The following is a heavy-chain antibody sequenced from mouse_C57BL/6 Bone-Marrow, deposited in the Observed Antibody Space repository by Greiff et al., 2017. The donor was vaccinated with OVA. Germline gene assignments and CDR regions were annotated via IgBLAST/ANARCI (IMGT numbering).Heavy chain of an antibody. J-gene: IGHJ3*01. D-gene: IGHD1-1*01. CDR2: ISYSGST. Sequence: ESGPGMVKPSQSLSLTCTVTGYSITSGYDWHWIRHFPGNKLEWMGYISYSGSTNYNPSLKSRISITHDTSKNHFFLKLNSVTTEDTATYYCATSDYYGSSSWFAYWGQGTLVTVSA. CDR3: ATSDYYGSSSWFAY. CDR1: GYSITSGYD. V-gene: IGHV3-1*01.